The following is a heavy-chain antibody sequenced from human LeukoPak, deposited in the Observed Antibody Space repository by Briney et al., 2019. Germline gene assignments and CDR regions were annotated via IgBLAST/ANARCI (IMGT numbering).Heavy chain of an antibody. V-gene: IGHV3-23*01. Sequence: GGSLRLSCAASGFTFSSYGMNWVRQAPGKGLEWVSGISGSGGSTYYADSVKGRFTISRDNSKNTLYLQMNSLRVEDTAVYYCARVFVGTADYWGQGTLVTVSS. CDR1: GFTFSSYG. J-gene: IGHJ4*02. D-gene: IGHD6-13*01. CDR2: ISGSGGST. CDR3: ARVFVGTADY.